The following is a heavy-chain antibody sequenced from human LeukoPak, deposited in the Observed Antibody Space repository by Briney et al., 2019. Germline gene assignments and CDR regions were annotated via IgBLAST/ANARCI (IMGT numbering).Heavy chain of an antibody. Sequence: PSETLSLTCAVYGGSFSGYYWSWIRQPPGKGLEWIGEINHSGSTNYNPSLKSRVTISVDTSKNQLSLKLSSVTAADTAVYYCASQIVGAIYWGQGTLVTVSS. D-gene: IGHD1-26*01. CDR1: GGSFSGYY. V-gene: IGHV4-34*01. J-gene: IGHJ4*02. CDR2: INHSGST. CDR3: ASQIVGAIY.